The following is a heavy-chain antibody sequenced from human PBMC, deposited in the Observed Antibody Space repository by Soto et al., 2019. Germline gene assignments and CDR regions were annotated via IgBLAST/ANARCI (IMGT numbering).Heavy chain of an antibody. J-gene: IGHJ3*02. CDR3: ARHHRYGGNAFDI. CDR2: ISCNGTNK. V-gene: IGHV3-30*03. D-gene: IGHD3-16*01. CDR1: GFTFSSYG. Sequence: GGSLRLSCAASGFTFSSYGMHWVRQAPGKGLEWVSFISCNGTNKYYADSVKGRFTISRDNAKNSLYLQMSSLRAEDTAVYYCARHHRYGGNAFDIWGQGTMVTVSS.